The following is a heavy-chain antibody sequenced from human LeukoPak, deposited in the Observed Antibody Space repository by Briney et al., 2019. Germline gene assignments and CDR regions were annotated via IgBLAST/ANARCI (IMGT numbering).Heavy chain of an antibody. Sequence: NPSETLSLTCTVSGGSISSGGYYWSWIRQHPGKGLEWIGYIYYSGSTYYNPSLKSRVTISVDTSKNQFSLKLSSVTAADTAVYYCARAGLWFGEFPFDYWGQGTLVTVSS. CDR3: ARAGLWFGEFPFDY. J-gene: IGHJ4*02. CDR1: GGSISSGGYY. V-gene: IGHV4-31*03. CDR2: IYYSGST. D-gene: IGHD3-10*01.